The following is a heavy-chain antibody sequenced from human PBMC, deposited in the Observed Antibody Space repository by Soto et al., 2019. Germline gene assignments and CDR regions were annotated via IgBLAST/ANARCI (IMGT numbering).Heavy chain of an antibody. Sequence: SETLSLTCTVSGGSISSSSYYWGWIRQPPGKGLEWIGSIYYTGSTYYSPSLKSRVTISVDTSKNQFSLKLSSVTAADTALYYCANNGRSSSKVFDYWGQGTLVTVSS. D-gene: IGHD6-6*01. CDR3: ANNGRSSSKVFDY. J-gene: IGHJ4*02. CDR1: GGSISSSSYY. CDR2: IYYTGST. V-gene: IGHV4-39*01.